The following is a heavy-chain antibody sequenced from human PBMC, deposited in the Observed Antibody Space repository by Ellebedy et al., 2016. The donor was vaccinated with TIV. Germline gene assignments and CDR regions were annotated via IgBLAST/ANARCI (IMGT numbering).Heavy chain of an antibody. V-gene: IGHV4-59*01. CDR2: IYYSGGT. J-gene: IGHJ4*02. CDR3: ARGDYYDSIGYFMFDY. Sequence: GSLRLSCTVSGNSFSGYYWSWVRQPPGKGLEWLGSIYYSGGTNYSPSLKSRVTISVDTSKNQFSLKLSSVTAADTALYYCARGDYYDSIGYFMFDYWGQGTQVTVSS. D-gene: IGHD3-22*01. CDR1: GNSFSGYY.